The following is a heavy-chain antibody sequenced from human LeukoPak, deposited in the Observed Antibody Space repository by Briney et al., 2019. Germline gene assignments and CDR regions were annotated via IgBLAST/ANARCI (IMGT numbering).Heavy chain of an antibody. CDR2: MNPNSGNT. CDR1: GYTFTSYD. D-gene: IGHD6-13*01. J-gene: IGHJ5*02. Sequence: ASVKVSCKASGYTFTSYDINWVRQATGQGLEWMGWMNPNSGNTGYAQKFQGRVTMTRNTSISTAYMEPSSLRSEDTAVYYCARPRYSSSWYENWFDPWGQGTLVTVSS. V-gene: IGHV1-8*01. CDR3: ARPRYSSSWYENWFDP.